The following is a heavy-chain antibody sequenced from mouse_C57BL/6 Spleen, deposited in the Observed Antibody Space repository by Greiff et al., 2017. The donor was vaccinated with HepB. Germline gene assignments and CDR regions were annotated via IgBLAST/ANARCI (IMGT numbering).Heavy chain of an antibody. CDR3: ARGRGYYYGSSYAWFAY. D-gene: IGHD1-1*01. J-gene: IGHJ3*01. Sequence: EVQVVESGPGLVKPSQSLSLTCSVTGYSITSGYYWNWIRQFPGNKLEWMGYISYDGSNNYNPSLKNRISITRDTSKNQFFLKLNSVTTEDTATYYCARGRGYYYGSSYAWFAYWGQGTLVTVSA. CDR1: GYSITSGYY. V-gene: IGHV3-6*01. CDR2: ISYDGSN.